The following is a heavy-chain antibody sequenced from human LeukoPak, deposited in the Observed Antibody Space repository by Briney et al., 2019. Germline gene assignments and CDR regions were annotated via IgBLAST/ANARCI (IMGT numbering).Heavy chain of an antibody. Sequence: SQTLSLTCAISGDSVSSNSAAWNWIRQSPSRGLEWLGRTYYRSKWYNDYAVSVKSRITINPDTSKNQFSLQLNSVTPEDTAVYYCAREGYYGSGSYYNPFDAFDIWGQGTMVTVSS. V-gene: IGHV6-1*01. J-gene: IGHJ3*02. CDR1: GDSVSSNSAA. CDR2: TYYRSKWYN. D-gene: IGHD3-10*01. CDR3: AREGYYGSGSYYNPFDAFDI.